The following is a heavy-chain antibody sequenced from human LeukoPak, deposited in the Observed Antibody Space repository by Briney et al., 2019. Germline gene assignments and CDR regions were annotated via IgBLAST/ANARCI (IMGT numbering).Heavy chain of an antibody. CDR1: GFSFSTYD. Sequence: PGGSLRLSCVASGFSFSTYDMNWVRQAPGKGLVWVARINSDGSSSTYADSVKGRVTISRDNAKNTLYLQMGSLRAEDTAVYSCARDYSRNYLFDYWGQGTLVTVSS. CDR3: ARDYSRNYLFDY. CDR2: INSDGSSS. V-gene: IGHV3-74*01. J-gene: IGHJ4*02. D-gene: IGHD1-7*01.